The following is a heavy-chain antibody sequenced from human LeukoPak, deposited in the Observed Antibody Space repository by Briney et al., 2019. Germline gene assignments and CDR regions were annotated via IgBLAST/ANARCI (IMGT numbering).Heavy chain of an antibody. CDR2: ITSNGDST. CDR3: LKGNFATPFDY. J-gene: IGHJ4*02. D-gene: IGHD2-15*01. Sequence: PGGSLRLSCSASGFTFSGFAIHWVRQAPGKGLEYVSAITSNGDSTHYADSVKGRFTISRDNSKNTVYLQMSSLRDEDTAVYYCLKGNFATPFDYWGQGTQVTVSS. V-gene: IGHV3-64D*09. CDR1: GFTFSGFA.